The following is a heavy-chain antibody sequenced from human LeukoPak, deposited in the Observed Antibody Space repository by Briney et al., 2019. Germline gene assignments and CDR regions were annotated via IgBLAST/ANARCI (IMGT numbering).Heavy chain of an antibody. Sequence: SETLSLTCTVSGGSISSGGYYWSWIRQHPGKGLEWIGEINHSGSTNYNPSLKSRVTISVDTSKNQFSLKLSSVTAADTAVYYRARALLEYSSSYLDYWGQGTLVTVSS. D-gene: IGHD6-6*01. V-gene: IGHV4-39*07. CDR3: ARALLEYSSSYLDY. CDR1: GGSISSGGYY. J-gene: IGHJ4*02. CDR2: INHSGST.